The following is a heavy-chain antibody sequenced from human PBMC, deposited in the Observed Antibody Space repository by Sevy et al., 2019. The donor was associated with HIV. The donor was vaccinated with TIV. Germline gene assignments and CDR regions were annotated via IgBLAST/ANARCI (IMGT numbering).Heavy chain of an antibody. J-gene: IGHJ4*02. CDR1: GFSFSSYG. CDR3: VKEGGGGGGDH. D-gene: IGHD3-16*01. Sequence: GGSLRLSCAASGFSFSSYGMHWVRQAPGKGLEWMSYIQYDGGNKDYADSVKGRFTISRDNSKNTLYLQMNSLRGEDTAVFYCVKEGGGGGGDHWGQGTLVTVSS. CDR2: IQYDGGNK. V-gene: IGHV3-30*02.